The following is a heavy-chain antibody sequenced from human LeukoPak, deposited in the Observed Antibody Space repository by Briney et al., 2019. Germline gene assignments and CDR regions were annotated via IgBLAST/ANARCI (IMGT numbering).Heavy chain of an antibody. V-gene: IGHV3-9*01. CDR3: AKDRYSSGQGLIDY. Sequence: GGSLRLSCAASGFTFDDYAMHWVRQAPGKGLEWVSGISWNSGSIGYADSVKGRFTISRDNAKNSLYLQMNSLRAEDTALYYCAKDRYSSGQGLIDYWGQGTLVTVSS. CDR2: ISWNSGSI. CDR1: GFTFDDYA. J-gene: IGHJ4*02. D-gene: IGHD6-25*01.